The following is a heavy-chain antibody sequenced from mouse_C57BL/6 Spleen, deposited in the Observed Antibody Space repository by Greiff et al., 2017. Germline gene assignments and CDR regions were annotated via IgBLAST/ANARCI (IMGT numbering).Heavy chain of an antibody. V-gene: IGHV1-52*01. Sequence: QVQLQQPGAELVRPGSSVKLSCKASGYTFTSYWMHWVKQRPIQGLEWIGNIDPSDSETHYNQKFKDKATLTVDKSSSTAYMQLSSLTSEDSAFYYCARYGNYYFDYWGQGTTLTVSS. CDR1: GYTFTSYW. J-gene: IGHJ2*01. D-gene: IGHD2-1*01. CDR3: ARYGNYYFDY. CDR2: IDPSDSET.